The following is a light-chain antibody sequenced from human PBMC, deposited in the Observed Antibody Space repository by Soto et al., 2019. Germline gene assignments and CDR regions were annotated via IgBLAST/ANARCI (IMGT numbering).Light chain of an antibody. CDR2: DAS. CDR3: QQYNSYSPT. Sequence: DIQMTQSPSTLSASVGDRVTITCRASQSISSWLAWYQQKPGKAPKLLIYDASSLESGVPSRFSGRGSETEFTLTISSLQPDDFATYYCQQYNSYSPTFGQGTKVDIK. V-gene: IGKV1-5*01. J-gene: IGKJ1*01. CDR1: QSISSW.